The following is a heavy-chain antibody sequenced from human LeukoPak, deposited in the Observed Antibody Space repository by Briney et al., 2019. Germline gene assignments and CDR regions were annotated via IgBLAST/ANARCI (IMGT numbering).Heavy chain of an antibody. CDR3: VRGDSSGYSAFAY. Sequence: ASVKVSCKTSGYTFTSYYMHWVRQAPGQGLGWMGIINPGGGSTSYAQKFQGRVSMTSDTSTSTLYMQLSSLRSEDTAVFYCVRGDSSGYSAFAYWGQGTLVTVSP. D-gene: IGHD3-22*01. J-gene: IGHJ4*02. CDR1: GYTFTSYY. CDR2: INPGGGST. V-gene: IGHV1-46*01.